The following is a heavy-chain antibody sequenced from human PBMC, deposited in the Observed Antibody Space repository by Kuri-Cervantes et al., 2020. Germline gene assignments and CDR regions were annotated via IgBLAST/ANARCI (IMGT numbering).Heavy chain of an antibody. CDR1: GGSSSGYY. J-gene: IGHJ5*02. V-gene: IGHV4-34*01. CDR3: ARAYYYDSSGYYSLEYNWYDP. Sequence: SETLSLTCAVYGGSSSGYYWSWIRQPPGKGLEWIGEINHSGSTNYNPSLKSRVTISADTSKNQFSLKLSSVTAADTAVYYCARAYYYDSSGYYSLEYNWYDPWAQGILVTVSS. D-gene: IGHD3-22*01. CDR2: INHSGST.